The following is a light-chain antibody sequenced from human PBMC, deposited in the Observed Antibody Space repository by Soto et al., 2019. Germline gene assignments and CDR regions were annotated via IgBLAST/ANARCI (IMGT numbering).Light chain of an antibody. CDR2: SNN. CDR3: AAWDDSLYDVV. V-gene: IGLV1-44*01. Sequence: QSVLTQPPSASETPGQRVTISCSGSSSNIGSNIVNWYQQLPGTAPKLLVYSNNQRPSGVPDRFSGSKSGTSASLAISGLQSEDEADYYCAAWDDSLYDVVFGGGTKVTAL. J-gene: IGLJ3*02. CDR1: SSNIGSNI.